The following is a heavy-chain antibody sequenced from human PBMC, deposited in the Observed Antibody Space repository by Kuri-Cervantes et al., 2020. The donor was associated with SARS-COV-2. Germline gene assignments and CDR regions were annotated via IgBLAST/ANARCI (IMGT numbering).Heavy chain of an antibody. J-gene: IGHJ5*02. V-gene: IGHV3-23*01. D-gene: IGHD3-10*01. CDR1: GFTFSSYA. Sequence: GESLKISCAASGFTFSSYAMHWVRQAPGKGLEWVSGFSGRCASTYYAESVKGRFTLSRDDFKNTLYLQMNSLRAEDTAVYYCARERSPTYYYGSGSFAGEYNWFDPWGQGTLVTVSS. CDR2: FSGRCAST. CDR3: ARERSPTYYYGSGSFAGEYNWFDP.